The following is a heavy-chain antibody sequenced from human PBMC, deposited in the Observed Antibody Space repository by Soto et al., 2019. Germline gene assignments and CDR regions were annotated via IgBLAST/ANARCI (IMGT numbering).Heavy chain of an antibody. V-gene: IGHV3-53*05. J-gene: IGHJ4*02. CDR3: ANDQRWLQYYFHY. Sequence: GGSLRLSCAASGFTVSGNYMSWVRQAPGKGLEWVSVIYSGGDTYYADSVKGRFTISRDTSKNTLYLEMNSLRAEDTAVYYCANDQRWLQYYFHYWGQGTLVTVSS. CDR2: IYSGGDT. D-gene: IGHD5-12*01. CDR1: GFTVSGNY.